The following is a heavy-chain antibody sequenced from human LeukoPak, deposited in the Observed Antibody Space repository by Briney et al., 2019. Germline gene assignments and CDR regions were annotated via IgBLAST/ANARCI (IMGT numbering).Heavy chain of an antibody. V-gene: IGHV3-21*01. D-gene: IGHD3-22*01. CDR2: ISSSSSYI. J-gene: IGHJ4*02. CDR3: ARDYYDSSGHQPFDY. Sequence: KPGGSLRLSCAASGFTFSSYSMNWVRQAPGKGLEWVSSISSSSSYIYYADSVKGRFTISRDNAKNSLYLQMNSLRAEDTAVYYCARDYYDSSGHQPFDYWGQGTLVTVSS. CDR1: GFTFSSYS.